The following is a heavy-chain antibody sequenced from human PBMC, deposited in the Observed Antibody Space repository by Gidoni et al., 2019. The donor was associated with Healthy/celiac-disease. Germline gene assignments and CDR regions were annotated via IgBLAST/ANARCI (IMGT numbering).Heavy chain of an antibody. CDR1: GYPFHASY. V-gene: IGHV1-2*02. CDR2: INPNSGGT. Sequence: QVQLVPSGAEVKKPGASVKVSCKASGYPFHASYMPWVRQAPGQGLEWMGWINPNSGGTNYAQKFQGRVTMTRDTSISTAYMELSRLRSDDTAVYYCARDQFRKQWLAADYYYYYGMDVWGQGTTVTVSS. D-gene: IGHD6-19*01. J-gene: IGHJ6*02. CDR3: ARDQFRKQWLAADYYYYYGMDV.